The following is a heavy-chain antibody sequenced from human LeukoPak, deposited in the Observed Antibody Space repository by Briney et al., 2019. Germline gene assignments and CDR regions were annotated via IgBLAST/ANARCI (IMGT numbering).Heavy chain of an antibody. V-gene: IGHV4-34*01. CDR1: GGSFSGYY. Sequence: PSETLSLTCAVYGGSFSGYYWSWIRHPPGRGLEWIGEITHSGSTNYNPSLKSRVTISVDTSKNQFSLKLSSVTAADTAVYYCARGRGFFVVVVAATYGWFDPWGQGTLVTVSS. CDR2: ITHSGST. J-gene: IGHJ5*02. D-gene: IGHD2-15*01. CDR3: ARGRGFFVVVVAATYGWFDP.